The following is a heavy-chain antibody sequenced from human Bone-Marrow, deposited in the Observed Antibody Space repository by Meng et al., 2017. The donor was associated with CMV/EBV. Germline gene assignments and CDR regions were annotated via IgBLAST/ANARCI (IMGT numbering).Heavy chain of an antibody. CDR3: AREGGATAGGLGY. Sequence: ASLKISCAASGFTFSSYWRHWVRQAPGKGLVWVSRINSDGSSTSYADSVKGRFTISRDNAKNTLYLQMNSLRAEDTAVYYCAREGGATAGGLGYWGQGTMVTVSS. CDR2: INSDGSST. D-gene: IGHD1-26*01. CDR1: GFTFSSYW. V-gene: IGHV3-74*01. J-gene: IGHJ4*02.